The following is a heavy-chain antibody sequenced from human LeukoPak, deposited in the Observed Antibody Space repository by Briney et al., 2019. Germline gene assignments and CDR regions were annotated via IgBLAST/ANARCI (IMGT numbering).Heavy chain of an antibody. Sequence: GGSLRLSCAASGFTFSSYAMGWVRQAPGKGLEWVAVISYDGTNKYYTDSVKGRFTISRDNSKNTVYLQMNSLRAEDTAVYYCARDRYDIPWGQGTLVTVSS. CDR3: ARDRYDIP. J-gene: IGHJ5*02. V-gene: IGHV3-30*03. CDR1: GFTFSSYA. CDR2: ISYDGTNK. D-gene: IGHD3-9*01.